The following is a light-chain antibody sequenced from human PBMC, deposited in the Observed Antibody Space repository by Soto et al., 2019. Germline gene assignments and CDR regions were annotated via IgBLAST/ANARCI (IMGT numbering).Light chain of an antibody. V-gene: IGKV1-39*01. J-gene: IGKJ1*01. Sequence: DIQMTQSPSSLSASVGERVTITCRASQSISSYLNWYHQKQGKAPKLLIYAASSLQSGVPSRFSGSGSGTDFTLTISSLQPEDFATYYCQQSYSTPWTFGQGTKVEIK. CDR1: QSISSY. CDR2: AAS. CDR3: QQSYSTPWT.